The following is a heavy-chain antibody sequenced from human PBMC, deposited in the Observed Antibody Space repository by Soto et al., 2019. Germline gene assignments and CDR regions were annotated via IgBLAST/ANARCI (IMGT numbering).Heavy chain of an antibody. CDR1: GYTFTSYD. J-gene: IGHJ3*02. V-gene: IGHV1-8*01. CDR3: ARGFYYYDSSGYYLVRAFDI. D-gene: IGHD3-22*01. CDR2: MNPNSGNT. Sequence: XSVKVSCKASGYTFTSYDINWVRQATGQGLEWMGWMNPNSGNTGYAQKFQGRVTMTRNTSISTAYMELSSLRSEDTAVYYCARGFYYYDSSGYYLVRAFDIWGQGTMVTVSS.